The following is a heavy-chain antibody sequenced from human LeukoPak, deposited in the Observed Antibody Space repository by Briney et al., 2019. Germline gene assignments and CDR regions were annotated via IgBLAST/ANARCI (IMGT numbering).Heavy chain of an antibody. Sequence: GGSLRLSCAASGFTVSSNYMSWVRQAPGKGLEWVSVIYSGGSTYYADSVKGRFTISRHNSKNTLYLQMNSLRAEDTAVYYCAKDHFRESNSYYFDYWGQGTLVTVSS. J-gene: IGHJ4*02. CDR3: AKDHFRESNSYYFDY. CDR2: IYSGGST. D-gene: IGHD3-10*01. CDR1: GFTVSSNY. V-gene: IGHV3-53*01.